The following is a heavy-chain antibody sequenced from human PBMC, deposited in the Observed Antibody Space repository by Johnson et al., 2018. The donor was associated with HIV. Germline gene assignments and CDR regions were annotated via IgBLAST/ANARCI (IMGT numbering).Heavy chain of an antibody. V-gene: IGHV3-20*04. CDR2: INWNGGST. CDR3: ARYSGSYLPDAFDV. J-gene: IGHJ3*01. CDR1: GFTFDDYG. Sequence: VLLLESGGGVVRPGGSLRLSCAASGFTFDDYGMSWVRQAPGKGLEWVSGINWNGGSTGYADSVKGRFTISRDNAKNSLYLQMNSLRAEDTAVYYCARYSGSYLPDAFDVWGHGTMVTVSA. D-gene: IGHD1-26*01.